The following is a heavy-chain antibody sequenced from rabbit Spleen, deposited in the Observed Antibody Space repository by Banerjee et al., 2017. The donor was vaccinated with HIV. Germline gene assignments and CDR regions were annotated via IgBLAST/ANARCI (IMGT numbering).Heavy chain of an antibody. CDR3: ARNTGYAGIGYAPFNL. CDR1: GFSFSSYYY. CDR2: IYAGNSGST. D-gene: IGHD8-1*01. Sequence: QEQLEESGGDLVKPEGSLTLTCTASGFSFSSYYYMCWVRQAPGKGLEWIACIYAGNSGSTYYASWAKGRFTISKTSSTTVTLQMTSLTAADTATYFCARNTGYAGIGYAPFNLWGPGTLVTVS. J-gene: IGHJ4*01. V-gene: IGHV1S45*01.